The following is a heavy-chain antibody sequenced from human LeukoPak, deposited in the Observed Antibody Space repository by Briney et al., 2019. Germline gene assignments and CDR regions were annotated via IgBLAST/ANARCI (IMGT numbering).Heavy chain of an antibody. D-gene: IGHD3-10*01. CDR3: AREQKLYDGSGSPPFDF. V-gene: IGHV3-21*05. Sequence: GGLLRLSCAASGFTFSSYEMNWVRQAPGKGLEWVSYIIRSSSYTKYADSVKGRFTISRDSAKNSLYLQMKSLRAEDTAVYYCAREQKLYDGSGSPPFDFWGQGTLVTAS. CDR2: IIRSSSYT. CDR1: GFTFSSYE. J-gene: IGHJ4*02.